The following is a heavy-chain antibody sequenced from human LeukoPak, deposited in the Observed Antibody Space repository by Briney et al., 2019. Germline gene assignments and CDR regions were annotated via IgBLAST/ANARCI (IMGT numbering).Heavy chain of an antibody. Sequence: GGSLRLSCETSGFPFSAYDMHWVRQAPGKGLEWVSAFGSAGDTYYPGAVRGRFTISRDYAKNSSYLQMNSLRTGDTAVYFCVRGALPGDNWYFDLWGRGTLVTVAS. J-gene: IGHJ2*01. CDR1: GFPFSAYD. V-gene: IGHV3-13*01. CDR2: FGSAGDT. CDR3: VRGALPGDNWYFDL.